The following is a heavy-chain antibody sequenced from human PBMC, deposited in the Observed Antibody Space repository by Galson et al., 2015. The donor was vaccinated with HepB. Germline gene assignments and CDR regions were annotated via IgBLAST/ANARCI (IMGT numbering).Heavy chain of an antibody. J-gene: IGHJ4*02. CDR3: AFEAYCGGDCYSGVDY. D-gene: IGHD2-21*01. V-gene: IGHV3-48*01. CDR1: GFTFSSYS. Sequence: SLRLSCAASGFTFSSYSMNWVRQAPGKGLEWVSYISSSSSTIYYADSVKGRFTISRDNAKNSLYLQMNSLRAEDTAVYYCAFEAYCGGDCYSGVDYWGQGTLVTVSS. CDR2: ISSSSSTI.